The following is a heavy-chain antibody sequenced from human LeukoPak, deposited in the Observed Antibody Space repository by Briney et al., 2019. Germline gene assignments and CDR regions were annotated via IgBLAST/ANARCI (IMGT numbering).Heavy chain of an antibody. Sequence: GGGMRLSCAASGFTFSSYGMHWVRRVPGKGLVWVARINPGGSSITYADSVKGRFTISRDNAKNTLYLQMDSLRAEDTGVYYCARSNQADDYWGQGTLVTVSS. V-gene: IGHV3-74*01. CDR3: ARSNQADDY. D-gene: IGHD1-14*01. J-gene: IGHJ4*02. CDR2: INPGGSSI. CDR1: GFTFSSYG.